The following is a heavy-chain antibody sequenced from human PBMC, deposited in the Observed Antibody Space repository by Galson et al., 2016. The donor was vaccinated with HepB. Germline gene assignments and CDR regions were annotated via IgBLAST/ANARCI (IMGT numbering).Heavy chain of an antibody. CDR1: GFTFSDYY. CDR3: ARYWGPYD. V-gene: IGHV3-11*06. J-gene: IGHJ4*02. Sequence: SLRLSCAASGFTFSDYYMSWLRQAPGKGLEWVSYISGSSGYRNYADTVKGRFTISRDNAKNSLYLQLNSLRVEDTAIYYCARYWGPYDWGQGIRVTVSS. CDR2: ISGSSGYR. D-gene: IGHD3-16*01.